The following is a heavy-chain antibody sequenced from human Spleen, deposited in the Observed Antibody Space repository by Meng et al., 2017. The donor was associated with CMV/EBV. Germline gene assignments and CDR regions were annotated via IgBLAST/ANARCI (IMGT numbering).Heavy chain of an antibody. CDR1: GGTFSSYA. J-gene: IGHJ5*02. D-gene: IGHD2-2*02. CDR3: ARVIHIVVVPAAIAYNWFDP. CDR2: IIPILGIA. Sequence: SVKVSCKASGGTFSSYAISWVRQAPGQGLEWMGGIIPILGIANYAQKFQGRVTITADKSTSTAYMELSSLRSEDTAVYYCARVIHIVVVPAAIAYNWFDPWGQGTLVTVSS. V-gene: IGHV1-69*10.